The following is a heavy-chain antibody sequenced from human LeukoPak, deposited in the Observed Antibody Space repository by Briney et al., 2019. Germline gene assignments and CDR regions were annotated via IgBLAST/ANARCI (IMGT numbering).Heavy chain of an antibody. J-gene: IGHJ3*02. CDR3: AKITIFGVVIIPHDAFDI. V-gene: IGHV3-23*01. Sequence: GGSLRLSCAASGFTFSSYAMSWVRQAPGKGLEWVAAISGSGGSTYYADSVKGRFTISRDNSKNTLSLQMNSLRAEDTAVYYCAKITIFGVVIIPHDAFDIWGQGTLVTVSS. CDR1: GFTFSSYA. D-gene: IGHD3-3*01. CDR2: ISGSGGST.